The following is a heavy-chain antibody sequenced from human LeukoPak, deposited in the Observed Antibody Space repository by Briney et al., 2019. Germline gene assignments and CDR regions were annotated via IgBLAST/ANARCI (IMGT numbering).Heavy chain of an antibody. Sequence: ASVKVSCKASGYTFTSYDINWVRQATGQGLEWMGGFDPEDGETIYAQKFQGRVTMTEDTSTDTAYMELSSLRSEDTAVYYCATRTLIAAFDIWGQGTMVTVSS. CDR3: ATRTLIAAFDI. CDR2: FDPEDGET. V-gene: IGHV1-24*01. CDR1: GYTFTSYD. D-gene: IGHD2/OR15-2a*01. J-gene: IGHJ3*02.